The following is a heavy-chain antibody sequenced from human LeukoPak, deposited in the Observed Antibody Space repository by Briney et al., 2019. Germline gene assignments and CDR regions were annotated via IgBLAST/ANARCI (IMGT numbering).Heavy chain of an antibody. D-gene: IGHD2-2*01. J-gene: IGHJ4*02. Sequence: ASVKVSCKVSGYTLTELSMHWVRQAPGKGLEWMGGFDPEDGETIYAQKFQGRVTMTEDTSTDTAYMELSSLRSEDTAVYYCATVYPIVVVPAAPPYYFDYWGQGTLVTVSS. CDR1: GYTLTELS. CDR2: FDPEDGET. CDR3: ATVYPIVVVPAAPPYYFDY. V-gene: IGHV1-24*01.